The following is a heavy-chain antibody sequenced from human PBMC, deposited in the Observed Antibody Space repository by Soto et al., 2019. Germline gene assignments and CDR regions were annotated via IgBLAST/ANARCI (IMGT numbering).Heavy chain of an antibody. Sequence: PGGSLRLSCAASGFTFDDYAMHWVRQAPGKGLEWVSGISWNSGSIGYADSVRGRFTISRDNAKNSLYLQMNSLRAEDTAFYYCAKDGGYDILTGPADYWGRGTLVTVSS. CDR2: ISWNSGSI. D-gene: IGHD3-9*01. V-gene: IGHV3-9*01. CDR3: AKDGGYDILTGPADY. J-gene: IGHJ4*02. CDR1: GFTFDDYA.